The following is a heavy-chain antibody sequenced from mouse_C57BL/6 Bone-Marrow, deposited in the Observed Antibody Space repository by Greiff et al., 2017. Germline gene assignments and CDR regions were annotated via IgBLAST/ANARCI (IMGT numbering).Heavy chain of an antibody. J-gene: IGHJ3*01. Sequence: QVQLQQSGPELVKPGASVKISCKASGYAFSSSWMNWVKQRPGKGLEWIGRIYPGDGDTNYNGKFKGKATLTADKSSSTAYMQLSSLTSEDSAVYFCARDLTGRFADWGQGTLVTVSA. CDR2: IYPGDGDT. V-gene: IGHV1-82*01. CDR1: GYAFSSSW. D-gene: IGHD4-1*01. CDR3: ARDLTGRFAD.